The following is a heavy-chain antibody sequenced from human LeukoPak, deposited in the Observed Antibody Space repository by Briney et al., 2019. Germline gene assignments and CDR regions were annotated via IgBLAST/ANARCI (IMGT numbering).Heavy chain of an antibody. Sequence: PSETLSLTCTVSGGSISSYYWSWIRQPPGKGPEWIGYIYYSGSTNYNPSLKSRVTISVDTSKNQFSLKLSSVTAADTAVYYCARGSWLHGGYYYYMDVWGKGTTVTVSS. CDR3: ARGSWLHGGYYYYMDV. D-gene: IGHD5-24*01. CDR1: GGSISSYY. CDR2: IYYSGST. J-gene: IGHJ6*03. V-gene: IGHV4-59*01.